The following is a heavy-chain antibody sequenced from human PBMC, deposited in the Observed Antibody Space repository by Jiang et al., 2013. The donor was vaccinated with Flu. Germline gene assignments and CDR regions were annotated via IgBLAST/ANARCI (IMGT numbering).Heavy chain of an antibody. CDR3: ARSTPGVAAAGTIWDY. J-gene: IGHJ4*02. CDR2: IDWDDDK. Sequence: KPTQTLTLTCTFSGFSLSTSGMCVSWIRQPPGKALEWLARIDWDDDKYYSTSLKTRLTISKDTSKNQVVLTMTNMDPVDTATYYCARSTPGVAAAGTIWDYWGQGTLVTVSS. CDR1: GFSLSTSGMC. V-gene: IGHV2-70*11. D-gene: IGHD6-13*01.